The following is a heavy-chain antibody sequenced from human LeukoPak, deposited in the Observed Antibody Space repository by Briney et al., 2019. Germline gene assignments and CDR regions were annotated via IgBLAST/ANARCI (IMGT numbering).Heavy chain of an antibody. V-gene: IGHV4-31*03. CDR1: GGSISSGGYY. D-gene: IGHD1-26*01. Sequence: PSETLSLTCTVSGGSISSGGYYWSWIRQHPGKGLEWIGYIYYSGSTYYNPSLKSRVTISVDTSKNQFSLKLSSVTAADTAVYYCASCSGSYESFDYWGQGTLVTVSS. CDR2: IYYSGST. J-gene: IGHJ4*02. CDR3: ASCSGSYESFDY.